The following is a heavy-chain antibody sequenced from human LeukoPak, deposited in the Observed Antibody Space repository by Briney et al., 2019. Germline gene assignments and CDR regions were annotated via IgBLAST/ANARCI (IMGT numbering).Heavy chain of an antibody. CDR1: GFTFSTYP. Sequence: GGSLRLSCAASGFTFSTYPMIWVRQAPGKGLEWLSAISGGAGSTYYADSVKGRFTISRDNSKDTLYLQMNSLRAEDTAVYYCAKDRGYWGQGTLVTVSS. V-gene: IGHV3-23*01. CDR2: ISGGAGST. J-gene: IGHJ4*02. CDR3: AKDRGY.